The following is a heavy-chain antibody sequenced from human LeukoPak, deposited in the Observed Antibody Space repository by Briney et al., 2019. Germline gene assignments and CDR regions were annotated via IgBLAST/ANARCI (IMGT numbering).Heavy chain of an antibody. Sequence: GGSLRLSCAVSGFNFNMYSMSWVRQAPGKGLEWVATVKEDGSEETYVIFVRGRFTISRDNAKNSLFLEMNSLRVDDTAVYYCARPHCRGASCWGQGTPVTVSS. CDR1: GFNFNMYS. V-gene: IGHV3-7*01. CDR2: VKEDGSEE. J-gene: IGHJ4*02. CDR3: ARPHCRGASC. D-gene: IGHD2-15*01.